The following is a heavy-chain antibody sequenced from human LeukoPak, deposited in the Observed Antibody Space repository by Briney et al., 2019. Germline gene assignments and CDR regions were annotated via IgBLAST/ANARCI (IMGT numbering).Heavy chain of an antibody. CDR1: GFTFSSYS. D-gene: IGHD5-18*01. CDR3: AGHVDTAMVFDY. CDR2: ISSSSSYI. Sequence: GGSLRLSCAASGFTFSSYSMNWVRQAPGKGLEWVSSISSSSSYIYYADSVKGRFTISRDNSKNTLYLQMNSLRAEDTAVYYCAGHVDTAMVFDYWGQGTLVTVSS. J-gene: IGHJ4*02. V-gene: IGHV3-21*04.